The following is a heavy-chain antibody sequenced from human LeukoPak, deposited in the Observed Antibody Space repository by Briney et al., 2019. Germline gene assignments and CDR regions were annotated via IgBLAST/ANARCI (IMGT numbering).Heavy chain of an antibody. V-gene: IGHV3-30*04. D-gene: IGHD2-21*02. Sequence: GGSLRLSCAASGFTFSSYAMHWVRQAPGKGLEWVAVISYDGSNKYYADSVKGRFTISRDNSKNTLYLQMNSLRAEDTAVYYCARGKTCGGDCYAFDHWGQGTLVTVSS. J-gene: IGHJ4*02. CDR3: ARGKTCGGDCYAFDH. CDR2: ISYDGSNK. CDR1: GFTFSSYA.